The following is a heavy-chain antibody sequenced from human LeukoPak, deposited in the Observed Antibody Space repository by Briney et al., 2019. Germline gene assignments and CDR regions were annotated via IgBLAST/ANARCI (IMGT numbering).Heavy chain of an antibody. CDR2: TYYRSKWYN. CDR1: GDSVSSNSAA. J-gene: IGHJ4*02. Sequence: SQTLSLTCAISGDSVSSNSAAWNWIRQSPSRGLEWLGRTYYRSKWYNDYAVSVKSRITINPDTSKNQFSLNLSSVTAADTAVYYCARHVRFAGFGDYVDFWGQGTLVTVSS. D-gene: IGHD3-10*01. V-gene: IGHV6-1*01. CDR3: ARHVRFAGFGDYVDF.